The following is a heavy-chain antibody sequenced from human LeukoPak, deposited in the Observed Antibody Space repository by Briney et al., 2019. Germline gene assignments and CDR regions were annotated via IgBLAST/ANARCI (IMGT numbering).Heavy chain of an antibody. CDR1: GGSFSGYY. CDR3: ARLLHSGWYFDY. CDR2: INHSGST. Sequence: PSETLSLTCAVYGGSFSGYYWSWIRQPPGKGLEWIGEINHSGSTNYNPSLKSRVTISVDTSKNQFSLKLSSVTAADTAVYYCARLLHSGWYFDYWGQGTLVTVSS. D-gene: IGHD6-19*01. V-gene: IGHV4-34*01. J-gene: IGHJ4*02.